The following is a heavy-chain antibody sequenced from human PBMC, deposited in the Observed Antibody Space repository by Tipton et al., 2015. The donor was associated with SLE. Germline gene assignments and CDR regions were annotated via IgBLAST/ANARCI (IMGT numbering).Heavy chain of an antibody. CDR3: ARHGQTIFGVDPSYYYMDV. V-gene: IGHV1-2*02. J-gene: IGHJ6*03. CDR2: INPNSGGT. Sequence: QLVQSGAEVKKPGASVKVSCKASGYTFTGYYMHWVRQAPGQGLEWMGWINPNSGGTNYAQKFQGRVTMTRDTSISTAYMELSRLRSDDTAVYYCARHGQTIFGVDPSYYYMDVWGKGTTVTVSS. CDR1: GYTFTGYY. D-gene: IGHD3-3*01.